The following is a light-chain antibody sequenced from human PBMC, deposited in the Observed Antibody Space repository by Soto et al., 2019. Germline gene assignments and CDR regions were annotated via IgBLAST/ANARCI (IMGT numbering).Light chain of an antibody. CDR3: QHYATH. CDR2: DAS. J-gene: IGKJ2*01. V-gene: IGKV1-5*01. CDR1: HSISNW. Sequence: DILMTQSPSTLSASVGDRVTITCRASHSISNWLVWHQQKPGKAPKLLIYDASSLKSGVPSRFSGSGSGSEFTLTISSLQADDFATYYCQHYATHFGQGTKLEIK.